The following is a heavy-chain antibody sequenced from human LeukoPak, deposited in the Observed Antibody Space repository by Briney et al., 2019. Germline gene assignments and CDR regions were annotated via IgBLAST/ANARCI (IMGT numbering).Heavy chain of an antibody. CDR3: ARAPPGEQWLDY. CDR2: IYYSGST. J-gene: IGHJ4*02. V-gene: IGHV4-59*01. D-gene: IGHD6-19*01. Sequence: SKTLSLTCTVSGGSISSYYWSWIQQPPGKGLEWIGYIYYSGSTNYNPSLKSRVTISVDTSKNQFSLKLSSVTAADTAVYYCARAPPGEQWLDYWGQGTLVTASS. CDR1: GGSISSYY.